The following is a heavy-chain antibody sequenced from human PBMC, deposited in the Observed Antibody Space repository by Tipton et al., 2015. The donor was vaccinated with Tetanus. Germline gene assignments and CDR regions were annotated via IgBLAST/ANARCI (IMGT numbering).Heavy chain of an antibody. V-gene: IGHV4-39*01. CDR1: GGSISSSSYY. D-gene: IGHD3-3*01. Sequence: TLSLTCTVSGGSISSSSYYWGWIRQPPGKGLEWIGSIYYSGSTYYNPSLKSRVTISVDTSKNQFSLKLSSVTAADTAVYYCARQTKNYDLWSGYYPYYFDYWGQGTLVTVSS. CDR2: IYYSGST. J-gene: IGHJ4*02. CDR3: ARQTKNYDLWSGYYPYYFDY.